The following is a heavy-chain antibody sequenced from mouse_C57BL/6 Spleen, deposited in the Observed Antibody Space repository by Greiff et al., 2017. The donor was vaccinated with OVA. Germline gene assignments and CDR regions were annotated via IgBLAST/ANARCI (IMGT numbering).Heavy chain of an antibody. CDR3: ARSTVEEGGFAY. D-gene: IGHD1-1*01. J-gene: IGHJ3*01. V-gene: IGHV1-39*01. CDR1: GYSFTDYN. CDR2: INPNYGTT. Sequence: EVQLQQSGPELVQPGASVKLSCEASGYSFTDYNMNWVKQSTGKSLEWIGVINPNYGTTSYNQKFKGKATLTVDQSYSTAYMQLNSLTSEASAVDYCARSTVEEGGFAYWGQGTLVTVSA.